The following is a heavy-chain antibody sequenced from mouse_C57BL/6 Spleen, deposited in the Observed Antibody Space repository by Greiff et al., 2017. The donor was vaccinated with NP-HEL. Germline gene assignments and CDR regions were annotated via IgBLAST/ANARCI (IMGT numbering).Heavy chain of an antibody. CDR3: TRTTVVAHYYAMDY. CDR2: IYPGNSDT. Sequence: EVQLQESGTELVRPGASVKLSCKTSGYTFTSYWMHWVKQRPGQGLEWIGAIYPGNSDTNYNQKFKGKAKLTAVTSASTAYMELSSLTNEDSAVYYCTRTTVVAHYYAMDYWGQGTSVTVSS. D-gene: IGHD1-1*01. V-gene: IGHV1-5*01. CDR1: GYTFTSYW. J-gene: IGHJ4*01.